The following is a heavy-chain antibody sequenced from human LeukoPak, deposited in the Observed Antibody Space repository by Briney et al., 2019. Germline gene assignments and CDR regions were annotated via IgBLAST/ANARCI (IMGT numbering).Heavy chain of an antibody. D-gene: IGHD5-24*01. J-gene: IGHJ4*02. CDR3: AKQMAVDYFDY. V-gene: IGHV3-30*18. Sequence: GGSLRLSCAASGFTFSNFGMHWVRQAPGKGLEWVAVISYDGNNKYYTDSVKGRFTISRDNAKNTLYLLMNSLRAEDTAVYYCAKQMAVDYFDYWGQGTLVTVSS. CDR1: GFTFSNFG. CDR2: ISYDGNNK.